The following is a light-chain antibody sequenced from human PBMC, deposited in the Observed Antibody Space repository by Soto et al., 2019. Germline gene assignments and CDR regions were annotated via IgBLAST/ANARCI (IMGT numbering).Light chain of an antibody. Sequence: EIVLTQSPGTLSLSPGDRATLSCRASQRLSSSYLAWYQQKPGQAPRLLIYAASSRATGIPDRFSGSGSGTDFSLTINKLEPEDFAVYYCQQYNSYLTWTFGQGTKVEIK. J-gene: IGKJ1*01. CDR3: QQYNSYLTWT. CDR2: AAS. CDR1: QRLSSSY. V-gene: IGKV3-20*01.